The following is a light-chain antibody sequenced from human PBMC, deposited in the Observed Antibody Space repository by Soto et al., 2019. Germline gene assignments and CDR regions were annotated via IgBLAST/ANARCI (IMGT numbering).Light chain of an antibody. Sequence: EAVFTPSPGTRSLGAGERAHLYCRASQSVGGSFLAWYQQRPGQAHRLLIYHTSYRATGIPDRFSGSGSGTDFTLTISRLEPEDFAVYYCQQYHSTPRTFGQGTKVDIK. CDR3: QQYHSTPRT. CDR1: QSVGGSF. J-gene: IGKJ1*01. V-gene: IGKV3-20*01. CDR2: HTS.